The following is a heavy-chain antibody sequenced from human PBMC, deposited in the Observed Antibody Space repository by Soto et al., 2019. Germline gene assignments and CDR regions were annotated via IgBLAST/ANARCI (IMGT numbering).Heavy chain of an antibody. CDR2: ISSYNGNT. V-gene: IGHV1-18*01. D-gene: IGHD3-3*01. CDR3: ARYLRYDFSSGSTSRNYCFDY. CDR1: GYIFTNYG. J-gene: IGHJ4*02. Sequence: QVQLVQSGPEVKKPGASVKVSCKASGYIFTNYGITWVRQAPGQGLEWMGWISSYNGNTNYAQKFQGRVTMTTDISTTRTYMEVRRRTSDDTAVYYCARYLRYDFSSGSTSRNYCFDYWGQGTLVTVSS.